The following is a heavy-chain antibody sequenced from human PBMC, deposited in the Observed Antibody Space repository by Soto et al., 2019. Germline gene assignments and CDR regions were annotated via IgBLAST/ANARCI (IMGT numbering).Heavy chain of an antibody. J-gene: IGHJ5*02. CDR2: INPNSGGT. CDR1: GYTFTGYY. D-gene: IGHD3-16*01. CDR3: ARSGGVEPGGRVLPPPASQKNWFDP. Sequence: GASVKVSCKASGYTFTGYYMHWVRQAPGQGLEWMGWINPNSGGTNYAQKFQGWVTMTRDTSISTAYMELSRLRSDDTAVYYCARSGGVEPGGRVLPPPASQKNWFDPWGQGTLVTVSS. V-gene: IGHV1-2*04.